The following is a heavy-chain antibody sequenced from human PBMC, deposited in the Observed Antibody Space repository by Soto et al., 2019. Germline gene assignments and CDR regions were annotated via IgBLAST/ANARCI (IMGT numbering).Heavy chain of an antibody. V-gene: IGHV3-48*02. D-gene: IGHD2-21*02. CDR2: ISGDRAYI. Sequence: EVQLLESGGGLVQPGGSLRLSCAASGFTFSAYSMNWVRQAPGKGLEWLSYISGDRAYIYYADSVRGRFTISRDNAENAIYLQIDNLRDEDTAVYSCARQVYKVVTPIDFWGQGTLVTVSS. J-gene: IGHJ4*02. CDR1: GFTFSAYS. CDR3: ARQVYKVVTPIDF.